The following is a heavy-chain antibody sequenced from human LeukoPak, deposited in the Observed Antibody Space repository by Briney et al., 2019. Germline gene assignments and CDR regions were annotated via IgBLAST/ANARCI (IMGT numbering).Heavy chain of an antibody. CDR3: ARHYYGSGTNDY. CDR1: GYSFSSYW. Sequence: GESLKIFWKGFGYSFSSYWNGWVRQMPGKGLEWMMIIYPGDSDTRYSPSFQGQVTISDDKSISLAYLQWSSPKASDTALYYCARHYYGSGTNDYWGEGTLVADSS. J-gene: IGHJ4*02. V-gene: IGHV5-51*01. D-gene: IGHD3-10*01. CDR2: IYPGDSDT.